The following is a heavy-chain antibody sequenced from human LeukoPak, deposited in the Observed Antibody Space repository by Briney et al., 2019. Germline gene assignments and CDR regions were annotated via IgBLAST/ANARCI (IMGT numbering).Heavy chain of an antibody. CDR3: AKDPNPYGDYGMDV. CDR2: ISYDGSNK. Sequence: GGSLRLSCAASGFTFSNYAMSWVRQAPGKGLEWVAVISYDGSNKYYADSVKGRFTISRDNSKNTLYLQMNSLRAEDTAVYYCAKDPNPYGDYGMDVWGQGTTVTVSS. V-gene: IGHV3-30*18. CDR1: GFTFSNYA. D-gene: IGHD4-17*01. J-gene: IGHJ6*02.